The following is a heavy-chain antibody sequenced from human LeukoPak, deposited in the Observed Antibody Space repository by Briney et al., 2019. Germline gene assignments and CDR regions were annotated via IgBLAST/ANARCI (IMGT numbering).Heavy chain of an antibody. J-gene: IGHJ4*02. Sequence: SETLSLTCTVAGGSISSYYWSWIRQPAGKGLEWIGRIYTSGSTNYTPSLKSRVTMSVDTYKNQFSLKLSSVTAADTAVYYCARGGYCSGGSCYSDSDYWGQGTLVTVSS. V-gene: IGHV4-4*07. D-gene: IGHD2-15*01. CDR3: ARGGYCSGGSCYSDSDY. CDR1: GGSISSYY. CDR2: IYTSGST.